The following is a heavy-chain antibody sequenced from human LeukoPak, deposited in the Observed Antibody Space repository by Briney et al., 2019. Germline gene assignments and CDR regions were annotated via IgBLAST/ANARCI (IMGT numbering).Heavy chain of an antibody. Sequence: ASVTVSCKASGYTFTSYGISWVRQAPGQGLEWMGWISAYNGNTNYAQKLQGRVTMTTDTSTSTAYMELRSLRSDDTAVYYCARCLGDERDNWFDPWGQGTLVTVSS. V-gene: IGHV1-18*01. D-gene: IGHD3-16*01. CDR3: ARCLGDERDNWFDP. CDR1: GYTFTSYG. J-gene: IGHJ5*02. CDR2: ISAYNGNT.